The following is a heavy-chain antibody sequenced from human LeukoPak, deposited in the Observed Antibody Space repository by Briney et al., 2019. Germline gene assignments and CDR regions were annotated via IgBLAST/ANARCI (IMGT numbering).Heavy chain of an antibody. CDR3: AKDRHAPGRYCSSTSCLPFDP. CDR1: GFTFSSYE. J-gene: IGHJ5*02. CDR2: ISWDGGST. Sequence: GGSLRLSCAASGFTFSSYEMHWVRQAPGKGLEWVSLISWDGGSTYYADSVKGRFTISRDNSKNSLYLQMNSLRAEDTAVYYCAKDRHAPGRYCSSTSCLPFDPWGQGTLVTVSS. D-gene: IGHD2-2*01. V-gene: IGHV3-43D*03.